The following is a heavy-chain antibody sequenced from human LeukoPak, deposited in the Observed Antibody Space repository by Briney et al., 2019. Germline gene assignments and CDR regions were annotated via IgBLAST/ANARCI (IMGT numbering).Heavy chain of an antibody. V-gene: IGHV3-74*01. CDR1: GFTFSSYW. J-gene: IGHJ4*02. D-gene: IGHD5-24*01. CDR2: INSDGSSI. CDR3: ARDSGRDGYNRGPDY. Sequence: PGGSLRLSCAASGFTFSSYWMHWVRQAPGKGLVWVSRINSDGSSISYADSVKGRFTISRDNSKNTLYLQMNSLRAEDTAVYYCARDSGRDGYNRGPDYWGQGTLVTVSS.